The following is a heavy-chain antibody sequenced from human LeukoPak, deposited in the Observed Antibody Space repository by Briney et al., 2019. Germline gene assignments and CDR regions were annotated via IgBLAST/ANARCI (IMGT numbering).Heavy chain of an antibody. V-gene: IGHV3-23*01. Sequence: GGSLRLSCAASGFTFSNFVMNWVRQAPGKGLQWVSTNGAGGVNTFYADSVKGRFTISRDDSQNTLYLQMNSLRAEDTAVYYCARDVEWFGEFFDIWGQGTMVTVSS. CDR3: ARDVEWFGEFFDI. CDR1: GFTFSNFV. J-gene: IGHJ3*02. CDR2: NGAGGVNT. D-gene: IGHD3-10*01.